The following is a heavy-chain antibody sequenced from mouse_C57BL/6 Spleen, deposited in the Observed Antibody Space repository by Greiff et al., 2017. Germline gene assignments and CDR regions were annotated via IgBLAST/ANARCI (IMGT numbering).Heavy chain of an antibody. CDR2: ISYDGSN. CDR3: ASKGV. J-gene: IGHJ1*03. CDR1: GYSITSGYY. V-gene: IGHV3-6*01. Sequence: DVQLVESGPGLVKPSQSLSLTCSVTGYSITSGYYWNWIRQFPGNKLEWMGYISYDGSNNYNPSLKNRISITRDTSKNQFFLKLNSVTTEDTATYYCASKGVWGTGTTVTVSS.